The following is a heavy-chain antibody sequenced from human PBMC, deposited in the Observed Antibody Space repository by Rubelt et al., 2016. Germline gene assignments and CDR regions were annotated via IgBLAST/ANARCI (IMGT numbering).Heavy chain of an antibody. Sequence: QVQLQQWGAGLLKPSETLSLTCAVYGGSFRGYYWRWIRQPPGKGLEWIGEINHSGSTNYNPSLKRLVTISVDTSKNQFSLKLSSVTAADTAVYYCARGKEGLGVTMMDYWGQGTLVTVSS. CDR2: INHSGST. D-gene: IGHD3-22*01. CDR3: ARGKEGLGVTMMDY. CDR1: GGSFRGYY. V-gene: IGHV4-34*01. J-gene: IGHJ4*02.